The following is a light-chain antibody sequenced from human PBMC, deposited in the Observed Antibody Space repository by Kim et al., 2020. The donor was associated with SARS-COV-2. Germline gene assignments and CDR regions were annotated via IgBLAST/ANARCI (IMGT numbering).Light chain of an antibody. J-gene: IGLJ3*02. CDR1: SANVGNQG. Sequence: RQTATLTCTGDSANVGNQGATWLQQHQGHPPKLLSHRDNSRPSGVSERFSASNSGNTASLTITGLQPEDEADYYCSAWDTSLGVWVFGGGTKLTVL. CDR3: SAWDTSLGVWV. V-gene: IGLV10-54*04. CDR2: RDN.